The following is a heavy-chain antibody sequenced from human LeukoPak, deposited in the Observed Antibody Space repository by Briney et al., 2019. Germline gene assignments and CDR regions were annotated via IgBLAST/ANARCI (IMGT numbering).Heavy chain of an antibody. J-gene: IGHJ4*02. CDR2: ISYDGSNK. V-gene: IGHV3-30*18. CDR3: AKDTGYSSSWYGYFDY. D-gene: IGHD6-13*01. Sequence: GGSLRLSCVASGFTFSSYGMHWVRQAPGKGLEWVAVISYDGSNKYYADSVKGRFTISRDNSKNTLYLQMNSLRAEDTAVYYCAKDTGYSSSWYGYFDYWGQGTLVTVSS. CDR1: GFTFSSYG.